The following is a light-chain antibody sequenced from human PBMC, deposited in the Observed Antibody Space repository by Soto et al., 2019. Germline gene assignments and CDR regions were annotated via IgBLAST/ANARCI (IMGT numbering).Light chain of an antibody. CDR2: GAS. Sequence: EIVLTQSPDTLSLSPGERVTLSCRASQRMTNNFLAWFQQKPGLAPRLLIHGASTRASGVPDRFTGGGSGTDFVLTISRVEPEDFAVYYCQQYGSSPVTFGQGTKVEIK. J-gene: IGKJ1*01. V-gene: IGKV3-20*01. CDR1: QRMTNNF. CDR3: QQYGSSPVT.